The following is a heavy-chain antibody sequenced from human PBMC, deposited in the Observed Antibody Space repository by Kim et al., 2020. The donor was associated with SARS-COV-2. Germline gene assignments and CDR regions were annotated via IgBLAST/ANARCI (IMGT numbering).Heavy chain of an antibody. V-gene: IGHV3-30*04. Sequence: GGSLRLSCEASGFTFSSYSMYWVRQAPGKGLEWVSLISYDGGVQSYAQSVKGRFTISRDNSDNTLHLQMTSLRPEDTAVYYCAATTTSPMAFDIWGQGTMVTVSS. D-gene: IGHD1-7*01. CDR2: ISYDGGVQ. CDR1: GFTFSSYS. CDR3: AATTTSPMAFDI. J-gene: IGHJ3*02.